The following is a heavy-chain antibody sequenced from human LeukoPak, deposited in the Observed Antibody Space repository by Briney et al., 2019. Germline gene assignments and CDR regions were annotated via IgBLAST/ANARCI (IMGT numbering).Heavy chain of an antibody. V-gene: IGHV3-53*01. J-gene: IGHJ4*02. Sequence: GGSLRLSCAVSGFTVTDNYMSWVRQAPGKGLQWVSVIYPDGRTYHADSVKGRFTISRDISRNTLLLQMNSLRPDDTAVHYCARTTPVSGDYDYGGQGTLVTVSS. D-gene: IGHD2-21*01. CDR2: IYPDGRT. CDR3: ARTTPVSGDYDY. CDR1: GFTVTDNY.